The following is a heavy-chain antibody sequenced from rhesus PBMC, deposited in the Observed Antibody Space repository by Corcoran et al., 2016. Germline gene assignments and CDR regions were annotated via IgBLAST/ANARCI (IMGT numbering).Heavy chain of an antibody. D-gene: IGHD6-25*01. Sequence: QVTLKESGPALVKPTQTLTLTCTFSGFSISTSGMGVGWIRQPPGKAREWLALIYWDDDKYSSTSLKSRLTSSKTTSKNQVVLTMTNMDPVDTATYDCARITLRQLSVDYWGQGVLVTVSS. CDR3: ARITLRQLSVDY. J-gene: IGHJ4*01. CDR1: GFSISTSGMG. V-gene: IGHV2-174*01. CDR2: IYWDDDK.